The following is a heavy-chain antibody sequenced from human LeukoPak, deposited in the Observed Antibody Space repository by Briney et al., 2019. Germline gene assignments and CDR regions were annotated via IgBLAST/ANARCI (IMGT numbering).Heavy chain of an antibody. CDR1: GFTFSDYS. CDR3: ARDRAGGAYHYHSSGYYY. V-gene: IGHV3-48*01. Sequence: GGSLTLSCAASGFTFSDYSLNWVRPAPGKGLEWVSYIISSTSTIYHADSVRSRFNISRDNAKNSLYLQMNILRAEDTAAYYYARDRAGGAYHYHSSGYYYWGQGTLVTVSS. J-gene: IGHJ4*02. D-gene: IGHD3-22*01. CDR2: IISSTSTI.